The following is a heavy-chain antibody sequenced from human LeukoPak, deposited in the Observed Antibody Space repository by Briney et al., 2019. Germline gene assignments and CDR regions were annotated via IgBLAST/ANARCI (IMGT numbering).Heavy chain of an antibody. CDR3: ARDFYDSGGYYYDY. D-gene: IGHD3-22*01. CDR2: ISGSSIYK. J-gene: IGHJ4*02. V-gene: IGHV3-21*01. Sequence: GGSLRLSCAASGFTFSRYSMNWVRQAPGKGLEWVSSISGSSIYKYYADSVKGRFTISRDNAKNSLYLQMNSLRAEDTAVYYCARDFYDSGGYYYDYWGQGTLVTVSS. CDR1: GFTFSRYS.